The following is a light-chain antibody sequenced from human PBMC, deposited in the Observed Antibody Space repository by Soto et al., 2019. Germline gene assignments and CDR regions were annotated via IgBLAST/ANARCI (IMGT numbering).Light chain of an antibody. CDR1: QGVGRY. J-gene: IGKJ3*01. CDR3: QQRSNSPLT. Sequence: EIVLTQSPGTLSLSPGESATLSCRASQGVGRYLACFQQQPGQAPRLLIYDASTRATGIPARFSGGGARTDFTLTISSLEPEDFAFYYCQQRSNSPLTFGPGTKVEIK. V-gene: IGKV3-11*01. CDR2: DAS.